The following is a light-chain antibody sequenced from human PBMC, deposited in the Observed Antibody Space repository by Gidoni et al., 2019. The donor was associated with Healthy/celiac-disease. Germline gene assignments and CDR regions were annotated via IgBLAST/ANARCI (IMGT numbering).Light chain of an antibody. CDR2: AAP. CDR3: QQSYSTPRTT. V-gene: IGKV1-39*01. J-gene: IGKJ4*01. CDR1: QSISSY. Sequence: IQMTQSPSSLSASVGDRVTITCRASQSISSYLNWYQQKPGKAPKLLIYAAPSLQSGVPSRFSGSGSGTDYTLTISSLQPEDFATYYCQQSYSTPRTTFGGGTKVEIK.